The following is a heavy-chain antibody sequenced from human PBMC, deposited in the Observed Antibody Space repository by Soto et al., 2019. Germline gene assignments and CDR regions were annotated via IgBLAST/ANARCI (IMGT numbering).Heavy chain of an antibody. CDR2: IYYSGST. D-gene: IGHD6-19*01. CDR3: ARHFSSGWYGYYYYGMDV. J-gene: IGHJ6*02. CDR1: GCSISSSSYY. V-gene: IGHV4-39*01. Sequence: SETLSLTCTVSGCSISSSSYYWGWIRQPPGKGLEWIGSIYYSGSTYYNPSLKSRVTISVDTSKNQFSLKLSSVTAADTAVYYCARHFSSGWYGYYYYGMDVWGQGTTVT.